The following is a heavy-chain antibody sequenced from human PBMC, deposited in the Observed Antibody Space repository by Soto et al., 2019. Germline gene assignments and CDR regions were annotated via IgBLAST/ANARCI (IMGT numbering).Heavy chain of an antibody. CDR1: GGSISDDTYY. J-gene: IGHJ4*02. CDR2: IYYSGTS. D-gene: IGHD2-8*02. V-gene: IGHV4-39*02. Sequence: SETLSLTCTVSGGSISDDTYYWGWIRQPPGKGLEWIGSIYYSGTSSYNPSLESRVTMSVDTSKKQLSLKLTSVTAADTAVYYCARDKITGLFDYWGQGTLVTVSS. CDR3: ARDKITGLFDY.